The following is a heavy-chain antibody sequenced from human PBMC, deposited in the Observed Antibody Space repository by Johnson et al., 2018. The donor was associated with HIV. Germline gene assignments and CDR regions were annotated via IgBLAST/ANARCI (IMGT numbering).Heavy chain of an antibody. CDR1: GFTFSSYA. V-gene: IGHV3-23*04. Sequence: MQLVESGGGLVQPGGSLRLSCAASGFTFSSYAMSWVRQAPGKGLEWVSAISGSGGSTYYADSVKGRFNISRDNSKNTLYLQMNSLRAEDTAVYYCAKTVIVVVPAARGDAFDIWGQGTMVTVSS. J-gene: IGHJ3*02. CDR3: AKTVIVVVPAARGDAFDI. CDR2: ISGSGGST. D-gene: IGHD2-2*01.